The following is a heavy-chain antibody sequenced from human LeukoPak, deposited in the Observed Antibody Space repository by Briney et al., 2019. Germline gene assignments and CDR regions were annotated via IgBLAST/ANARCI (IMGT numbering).Heavy chain of an antibody. CDR2: IIPIFGTA. J-gene: IGHJ4*02. CDR3: ARAHYYDSSGYYEDY. Sequence: ASVKVSCKASGGTFSSYAISWVRQAPGQGLEWMGGIIPIFGTANYAQKFQGRVTITADKSTSTAYMELSSLRSEDTAVYYCARAHYYDSSGYYEDYWGQGTLVTVSS. D-gene: IGHD3-22*01. V-gene: IGHV1-69*06. CDR1: GGTFSSYA.